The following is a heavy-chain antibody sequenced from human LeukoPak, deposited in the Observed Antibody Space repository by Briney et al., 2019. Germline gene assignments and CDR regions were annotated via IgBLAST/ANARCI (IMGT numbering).Heavy chain of an antibody. J-gene: IGHJ3*02. CDR3: ARHESIPDAFDI. Sequence: GESLKISCKGSGFSFTSYWIGWVRQMPGKGLEWMGIIHPVDSHTRYSPSFQGQVSISADKSISTAYLQWSSLKASDTAMYYCARHESIPDAFDIWGQGTMVTVSS. V-gene: IGHV5-51*01. CDR2: IHPVDSHT. D-gene: IGHD6-6*01. CDR1: GFSFTSYW.